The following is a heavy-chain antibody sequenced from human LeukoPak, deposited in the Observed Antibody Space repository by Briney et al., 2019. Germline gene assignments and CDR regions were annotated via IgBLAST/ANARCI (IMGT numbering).Heavy chain of an antibody. CDR3: ARREAVAGTEDFLDY. Sequence: GESLKISXKGSGYTFTTYWIGWVRQIPGKGLEWMGIIYPGDSDTRYSPSFQGQVTISADRSISTAYLQWSSLKASDTAIYYCARREAVAGTEDFLDYWGQGTLVTVSS. J-gene: IGHJ4*02. V-gene: IGHV5-51*01. CDR1: GYTFTTYW. CDR2: IYPGDSDT. D-gene: IGHD6-19*01.